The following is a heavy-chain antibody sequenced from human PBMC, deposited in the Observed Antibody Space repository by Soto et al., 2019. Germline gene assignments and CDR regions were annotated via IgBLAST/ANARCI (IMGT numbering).Heavy chain of an antibody. CDR3: ARHLVGSTRGNFDY. CDR1: GYSFTSYW. D-gene: IGHD2-2*01. J-gene: IGHJ4*01. CDR2: IYPYDSDT. Sequence: LKISCKTSGYSFTSYWIGWVRQMPGKGMEWMGNIYPYDSDTRYSPSFQGQVTISADTSITTAYLQWSGLRASDTAMYFCARHLVGSTRGNFDYWGQGTLVTVSS. V-gene: IGHV5-51*01.